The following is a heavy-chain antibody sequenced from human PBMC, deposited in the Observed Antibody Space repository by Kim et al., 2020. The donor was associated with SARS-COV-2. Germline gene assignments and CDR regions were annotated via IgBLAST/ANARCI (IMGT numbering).Heavy chain of an antibody. J-gene: IGHJ6*02. Sequence: GGSLRLSCAASGFTFSSYSMNWVRQAPGKGLEWVSSISSNSSYIYYADSVKGRFTISRDNAKNSLYLQMNSLRAEDTAVYYCARDLSGIVGATFSYYCGIGVSGAEATLSVSS. V-gene: IGHV3-21*01. CDR2: ISSNSSYI. CDR1: GFTFSSYS. CDR3: ARDLSGIVGATFSYYCGIGV. D-gene: IGHD1-26*01.